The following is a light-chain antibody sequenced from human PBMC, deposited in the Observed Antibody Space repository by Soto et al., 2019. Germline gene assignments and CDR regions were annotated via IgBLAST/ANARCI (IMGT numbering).Light chain of an antibody. V-gene: IGKV1-39*01. Sequence: DIQMTQSPSSLSASVGDTVTITCQASQTIKSYLNWYQFTPGKAPKLLIFGVSNLKSGVPSRFSGNGSTTDFTLTISSLQPEDFATYYFQQSFTTPRTFGRGTRLEIK. J-gene: IGKJ2*01. CDR3: QQSFTTPRT. CDR2: GVS. CDR1: QTIKSY.